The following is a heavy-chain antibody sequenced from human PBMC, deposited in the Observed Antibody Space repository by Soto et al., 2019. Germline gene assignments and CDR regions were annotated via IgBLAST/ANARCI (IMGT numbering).Heavy chain of an antibody. D-gene: IGHD3-3*01. CDR3: ARESLRAYDFWSGPTYYFDY. J-gene: IGHJ4*02. CDR2: INAGNGNT. Sequence: ASVKVSCKASGYTFTSYAMHWVRQAPGQRLEWMGWINAGNGNTKYSQKFQGRVTITRDTSASTAYMELSSLRSEDTAVYYCARESLRAYDFWSGPTYYFDYWGQGTLVTVSS. V-gene: IGHV1-3*01. CDR1: GYTFTSYA.